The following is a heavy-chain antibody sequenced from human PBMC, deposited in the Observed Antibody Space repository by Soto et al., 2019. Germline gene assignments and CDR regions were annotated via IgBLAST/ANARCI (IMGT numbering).Heavy chain of an antibody. V-gene: IGHV3-53*01. Sequence: EVQLVESGGGLIQPGGSLRLSCAASGFTVSSNYMSWVRQAPGKGLEWVSVIYSGGSTYYADSVKGRFTISRYNSKNTLYLQMIILRAVDTAVYYCARDRVESGYPEYFQHWGQGTLVTVSS. CDR1: GFTVSSNY. J-gene: IGHJ1*01. CDR2: IYSGGST. CDR3: ARDRVESGYPEYFQH. D-gene: IGHD3-22*01.